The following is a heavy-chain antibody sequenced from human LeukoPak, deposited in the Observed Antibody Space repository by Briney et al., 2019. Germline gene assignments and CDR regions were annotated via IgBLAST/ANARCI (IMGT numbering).Heavy chain of an antibody. CDR3: ARVYNWNDGPDY. D-gene: IGHD1-20*01. V-gene: IGHV1-8*02. CDR2: MNPNSGNT. CDR1: GGTFLSHT. J-gene: IGHJ4*02. Sequence: GASVKVSCKTSGGTFLSHTFSWVRQATGQGLEWMGWMNPNSGNTGYAQKFQGRVTMTRNTSISTAYMELSSLRSEDTAVYYCARVYNWNDGPDYWGQGTLVTVSS.